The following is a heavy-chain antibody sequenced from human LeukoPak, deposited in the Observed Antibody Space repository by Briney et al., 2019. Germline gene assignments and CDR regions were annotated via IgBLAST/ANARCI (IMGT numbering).Heavy chain of an antibody. D-gene: IGHD5-24*01. CDR3: ARDPRRDGYNYGAFDI. J-gene: IGHJ3*02. CDR1: GYTFTSYY. CDR2: INPSGGST. V-gene: IGHV1-46*01. Sequence: ASVKVSCKASGYTFTSYYMHWVRQAPGQGLEWMGIINPSGGSTSYAQKFQGRVTMTRDMSTSTVYMELSSLRSEDTAVYYCARDPRRDGYNYGAFDIWGQGTMVTVSS.